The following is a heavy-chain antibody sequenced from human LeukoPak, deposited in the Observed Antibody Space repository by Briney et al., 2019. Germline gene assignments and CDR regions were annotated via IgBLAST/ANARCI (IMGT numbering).Heavy chain of an antibody. Sequence: GASVKVSCKASGYTFTGYYMHWVRQAPGQGPEWMGRINPNSGGTNYAQKFQGRVTMTRDTSISTAYMELSRLRSDDTAVYYCAIASMTTNFDYWGQGTLVTVSS. CDR3: AIASMTTNFDY. V-gene: IGHV1-2*06. J-gene: IGHJ4*02. CDR1: GYTFTGYY. D-gene: IGHD4-11*01. CDR2: INPNSGGT.